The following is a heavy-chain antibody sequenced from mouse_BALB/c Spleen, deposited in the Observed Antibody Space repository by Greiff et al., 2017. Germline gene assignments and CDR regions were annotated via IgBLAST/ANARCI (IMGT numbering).Heavy chain of an antibody. V-gene: IGHV3-2*02. J-gene: IGHJ2*01. CDR2: ISYSGST. CDR3: ARARSLLRLAGYYFDY. D-gene: IGHD1-2*01. Sequence: EVKLMESGPGLVKPSQSLSLTCTVTGYSITSDYAWNWIRQFPGNKLEWMGYISYSGSTSYNPSLKSRISITRDTSKNQFFLQLNSVTTEDTATYYCARARSLLRLAGYYFDYWGQGTTLTVSS. CDR1: GYSITSDYA.